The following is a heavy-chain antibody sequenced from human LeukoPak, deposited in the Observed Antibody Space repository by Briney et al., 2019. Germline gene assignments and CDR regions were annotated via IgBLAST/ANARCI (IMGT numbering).Heavy chain of an antibody. D-gene: IGHD4-23*01. CDR2: IASDGSST. V-gene: IGHV3-74*01. CDR3: ARGRPHGNDY. J-gene: IGHJ4*02. CDR1: GFTFSSYW. Sequence: GGSLRLSCAASGFTFSSYWMNWVRQAPGKGLVWVSRIASDGSSTTYADSVKGRFSISRDNAKNTLYLQMNSLRVEDTAVYYCARGRPHGNDYWGQGTLSPSPQ.